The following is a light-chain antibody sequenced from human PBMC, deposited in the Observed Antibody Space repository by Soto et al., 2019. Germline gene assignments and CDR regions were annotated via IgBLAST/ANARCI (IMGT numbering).Light chain of an antibody. J-gene: IGKJ3*01. CDR3: QQANSFPFT. CDR2: AAS. CDR1: RGFGGW. V-gene: IGKV1D-12*01. Sequence: DIQMTQSPSSVSASVGERVTIPCRGSRGFGGWLAWYQQKPGKAPRLLIYAASSLQSGVPSRFSGSGSVTDFTLTISSLQPEDFATYYCQQANSFPFTFGPGTKVHIK.